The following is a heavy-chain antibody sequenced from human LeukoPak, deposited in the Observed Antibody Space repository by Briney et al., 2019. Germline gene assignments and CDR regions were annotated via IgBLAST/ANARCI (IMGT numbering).Heavy chain of an antibody. J-gene: IGHJ6*02. CDR3: AKSGLRALDV. CDR1: GFTFSSYG. Sequence: GGSLRLSCAASGFTFSSYGMHWVRQAPGKGLEWVAVISYDGSNKYYADSVKGRFTISRDNSKNTLYLQMNSLRAEDTAVYYCAKSGLRALDVWGQGTTVTVSS. CDR2: ISYDGSNK. D-gene: IGHD3/OR15-3a*01. V-gene: IGHV3-30*18.